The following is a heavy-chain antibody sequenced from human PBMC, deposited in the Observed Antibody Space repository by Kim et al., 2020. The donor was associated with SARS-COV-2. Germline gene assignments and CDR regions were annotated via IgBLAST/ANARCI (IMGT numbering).Heavy chain of an antibody. J-gene: IGHJ5*02. CDR3: VRQGAAVNP. D-gene: IGHD6-25*01. V-gene: IGHV4-39*07. Sequence: RGRTYYKPSLKIRLTISLDPSKNQFSLKLTSMTAANTAVYYCVRQGAAVNPWGQGTLVTVSS. CDR2: RGRT.